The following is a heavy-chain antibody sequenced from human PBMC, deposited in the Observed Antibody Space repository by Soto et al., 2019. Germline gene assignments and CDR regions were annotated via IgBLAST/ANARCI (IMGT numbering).Heavy chain of an antibody. Sequence: GGSLRLSCTVSGFPFSAYNINWVRQAPWKGLEWVSSITVGSSHIYQPNSMKGRFTISRDDAKNSVYLQIDSLRDEDTALYYCSRSPQVGVRGAYWGQGTLVTV. CDR2: ITVGSSHI. J-gene: IGHJ4*02. V-gene: IGHV3-21*01. CDR1: GFPFSAYN. CDR3: SRSPQVGVRGAY. D-gene: IGHD3-16*01.